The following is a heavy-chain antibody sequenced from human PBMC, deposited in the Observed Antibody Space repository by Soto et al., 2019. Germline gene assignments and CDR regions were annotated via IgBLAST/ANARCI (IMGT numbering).Heavy chain of an antibody. J-gene: IGHJ4*02. V-gene: IGHV4-31*03. CDR1: GASVRSGAYY. Sequence: QVQLQESGPGLVKPSQTLSLTCTVSGASVRSGAYYWSWIRQHPGKGLEWIGYIYYTGTTYYNPSLKRRVTVSLDTSNNQFSLKVSSVTDADTAVYLCARARLHFSYFSDSWGQGALVTVSS. CDR2: IYYTGTT. D-gene: IGHD3-3*02. CDR3: ARARLHFSYFSDS.